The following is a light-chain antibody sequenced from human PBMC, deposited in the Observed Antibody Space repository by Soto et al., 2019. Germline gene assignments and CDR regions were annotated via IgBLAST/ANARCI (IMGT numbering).Light chain of an antibody. J-gene: IGKJ1*01. CDR2: DST. CDR1: QSIHTS. Sequence: VLTQSPATLSPSPVERATLSCRASQSIHTSLAWYQQKSGKPPRLVIYDSTLRANGVPDRFSGSGSGTDFTLTISRLEPEDLAVYYCQQYGSTRWTFGQGTKVDIK. CDR3: QQYGSTRWT. V-gene: IGKV3-20*01.